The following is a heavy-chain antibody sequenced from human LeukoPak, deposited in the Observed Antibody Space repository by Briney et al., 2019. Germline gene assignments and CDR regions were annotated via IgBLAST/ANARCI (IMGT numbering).Heavy chain of an antibody. D-gene: IGHD6-6*01. J-gene: IGHJ4*02. CDR3: AIRWYSSSSDDY. V-gene: IGHV1-69*13. CDR1: GGTFSSYA. CDR2: IIPIFGTA. Sequence: SVKVSCKATGGTFSSYAISWVRQAPGQGLEWMGGIIPIFGTANYAQKFQGRVTITADESTSTAYMELSSLRSEDTAVYYCAIRWYSSSSDDYWGQGTLVTVSS.